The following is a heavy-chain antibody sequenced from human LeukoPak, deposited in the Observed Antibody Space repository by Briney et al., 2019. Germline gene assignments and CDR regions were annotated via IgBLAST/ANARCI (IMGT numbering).Heavy chain of an antibody. CDR1: GFTFSSYA. V-gene: IGHV3-23*01. CDR3: ASGEGGDIVVVPAAHRVGY. Sequence: GGSLRLSCAASGFTFSSYAMSWVRQAPGKGLEWVSAISGSGGSTYYADSVKGRFTISRDNSKNTLYLQMNSLRAEDTAVYYCASGEGGDIVVVPAAHRVGYWGQGTLVTVSS. D-gene: IGHD2-2*01. J-gene: IGHJ4*02. CDR2: ISGSGGST.